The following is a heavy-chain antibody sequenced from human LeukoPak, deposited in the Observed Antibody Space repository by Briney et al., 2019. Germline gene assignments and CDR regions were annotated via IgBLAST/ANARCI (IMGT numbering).Heavy chain of an antibody. Sequence: GGSLRLSCAASGFTFSDYYMSWIRQAPGKGLEWVSYISSSSSYTNYADSVKGRFTISRDNAKNSLYLQMNSLRAEDTAVYYCARDLRPYYYDSSAYPAGAFDIWGQGTMVTVSS. V-gene: IGHV3-11*05. J-gene: IGHJ3*02. CDR1: GFTFSDYY. CDR3: ARDLRPYYYDSSAYPAGAFDI. D-gene: IGHD3-22*01. CDR2: ISSSSSYT.